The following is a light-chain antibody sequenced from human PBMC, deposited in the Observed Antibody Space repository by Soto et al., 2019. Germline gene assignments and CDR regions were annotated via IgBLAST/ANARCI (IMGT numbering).Light chain of an antibody. V-gene: IGKV1-5*01. J-gene: IGKJ1*01. Sequence: EIEITQSPSTLSASIGDRVTIAFRASQTITRWMSWYQQKPGKAPQLLIYVASTWVSGLPSRFRGSRSWTEFTHTISSLQPPDFGSYYCHPYNSYSWTVGQGTKVDSK. CDR1: QTITRW. CDR2: VAS. CDR3: HPYNSYSWT.